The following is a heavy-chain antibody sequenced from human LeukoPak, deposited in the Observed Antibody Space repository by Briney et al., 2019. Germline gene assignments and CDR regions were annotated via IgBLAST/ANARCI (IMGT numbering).Heavy chain of an antibody. CDR2: IIPIFGTA. D-gene: IGHD3-10*01. CDR1: GGTLSSYA. J-gene: IGHJ5*02. Sequence: SVKVSCKASGGTLSSYAISWVRQAPGQGLEWMGGIIPIFGTANYAQKFQGRVTITADESTSTAYMELSSLRSEDTAVYYCAIITMVRGVIITGGWFDPWGQGTLVTVSS. CDR3: AIITMVRGVIITGGWFDP. V-gene: IGHV1-69*13.